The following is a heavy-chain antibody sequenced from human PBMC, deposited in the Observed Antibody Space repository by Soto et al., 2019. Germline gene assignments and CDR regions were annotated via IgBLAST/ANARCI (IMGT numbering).Heavy chain of an antibody. V-gene: IGHV3-9*01. CDR2: ISWNSGSI. D-gene: IGHD6-6*01. J-gene: IGHJ6*02. CDR1: GFTFDDYA. CDR3: AKGIAALDYYGMDV. Sequence: GESLRLSCAASGFTFDDYAMHWVRQAPGKGLEWVSGISWNSGSIGYADSVKGRFTISRDNAKNSLYLQMNSLRAEDTALYYCAKGIAALDYYGMDVWGQGTTVTVSS.